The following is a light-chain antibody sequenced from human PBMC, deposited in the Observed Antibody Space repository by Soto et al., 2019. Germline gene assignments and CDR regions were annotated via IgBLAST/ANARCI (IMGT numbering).Light chain of an antibody. Sequence: IVMTQSPATLSVKRGERSTPSCRANQAISSNLAWYQQKPGQAPRLLIYGASTRATGIPVRFSGSGSGTEFTLTISSLQSEDFGVYYCQQNKDWPGTFGQGINVDIK. CDR3: QQNKDWPGT. CDR2: GAS. V-gene: IGKV3-15*01. CDR1: QAISSN. J-gene: IGKJ1*01.